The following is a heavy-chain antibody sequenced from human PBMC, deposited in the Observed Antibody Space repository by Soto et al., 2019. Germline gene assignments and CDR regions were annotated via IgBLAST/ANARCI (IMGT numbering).Heavy chain of an antibody. Sequence: GGSLRLSCAASGFTFSSYDMHWVRQATGKGLEWVSAIGTAGDPYYPGSVKGRFTISRENAKNSLYLQMNSLRAGDTAVYYCARGNFCSGGSCYPCDAFDIWGQGTMVTVSS. CDR1: GFTFSSYD. CDR2: IGTAGDP. CDR3: ARGNFCSGGSCYPCDAFDI. V-gene: IGHV3-13*05. J-gene: IGHJ3*02. D-gene: IGHD2-15*01.